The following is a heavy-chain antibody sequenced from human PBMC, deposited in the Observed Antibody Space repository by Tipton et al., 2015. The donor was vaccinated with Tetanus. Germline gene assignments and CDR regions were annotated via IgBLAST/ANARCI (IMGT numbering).Heavy chain of an antibody. CDR1: GFTVSSNY. J-gene: IGHJ3*02. Sequence: SLRLSCAASGFTVSSNYMSWVRQAPGKGLEWVSVIYSGGSTYYADSVKGRFAISRDNSKNTLYLQTNSLRAEDTAVYYCAKYRLLLTLYDAFDIWGQGTMVTVSS. CDR2: IYSGGST. D-gene: IGHD2-15*01. CDR3: AKYRLLLTLYDAFDI. V-gene: IGHV3-66*01.